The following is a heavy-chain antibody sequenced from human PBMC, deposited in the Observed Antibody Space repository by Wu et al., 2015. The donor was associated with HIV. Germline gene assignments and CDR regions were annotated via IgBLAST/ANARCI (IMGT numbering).Heavy chain of an antibody. CDR2: IIPMFDTA. Sequence: QVQLVQSGAEVKKPGSSVKVSCKASGGTFSTYGITWVRQAPGQGLEWMGGIIPMFDTANYAQKFQDRVTITADGSTTTVYMELSSLRSADTAVYYCARDTPRYCSSTSCSPEYFQHWARAPWSPSPQ. CDR1: GGTFSTYG. CDR3: ARDTPRYCSSTSCSPEYFQH. D-gene: IGHD2-2*01. J-gene: IGHJ1*01. V-gene: IGHV1-69*12.